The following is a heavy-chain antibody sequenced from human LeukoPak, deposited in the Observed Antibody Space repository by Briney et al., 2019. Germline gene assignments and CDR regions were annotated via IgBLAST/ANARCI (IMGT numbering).Heavy chain of an antibody. Sequence: PGGSLRLSCAASGFTFSDYYMSWIRQAPGKGLEWVSAISGSGGSTYYADSVKGRFTISRDNSKNTLYLQMNSLRAEDTAVYYCAKRYYYASGSYEYWGQGTLVTVSS. V-gene: IGHV3-23*01. CDR3: AKRYYYASGSYEY. J-gene: IGHJ4*02. CDR1: GFTFSDYY. D-gene: IGHD3-10*01. CDR2: ISGSGGST.